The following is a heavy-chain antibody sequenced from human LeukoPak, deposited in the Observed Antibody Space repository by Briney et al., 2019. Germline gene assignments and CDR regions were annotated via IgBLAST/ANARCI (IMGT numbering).Heavy chain of an antibody. CDR2: ISYDGTNK. V-gene: IGHV3-30*18. CDR3: AKDRGWNGAFDH. CDR1: GFSFSSYG. D-gene: IGHD1-1*01. Sequence: GGSLRLSCAASGFSFSSYGMHWVRQAPGKGLEWVAVISYDGTNKDYADSVKGRFTISRDNSKNALFLQMNSLRTEDTAVYYCAKDRGWNGAFDHWGQGTLVTVSS. J-gene: IGHJ4*02.